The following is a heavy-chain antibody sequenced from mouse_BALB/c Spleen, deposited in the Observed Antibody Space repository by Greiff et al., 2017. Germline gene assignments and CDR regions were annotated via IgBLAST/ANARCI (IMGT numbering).Heavy chain of an antibody. CDR3: ARLGNYGGYFDV. V-gene: IGHV5-6-5*01. CDR2: ISSGGST. D-gene: IGHD2-1*01. Sequence: EVQGVESGGGLVKPGGSLKLSCAASGFTFSSYAMSWVRQTPEKRLEWVASISSGGSTYYPDSVKGRFTISRDNARNILYLQMSSLRSEDTAMYYCARLGNYGGYFDVWGAGTTVTVSS. J-gene: IGHJ1*01. CDR1: GFTFSSYA.